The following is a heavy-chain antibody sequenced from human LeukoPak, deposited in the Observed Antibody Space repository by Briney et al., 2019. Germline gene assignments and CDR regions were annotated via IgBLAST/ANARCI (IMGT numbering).Heavy chain of an antibody. CDR3: ARVRDSSGWYGGDY. J-gene: IGHJ4*02. CDR1: GGSISSSSYY. D-gene: IGHD6-19*01. Sequence: SETLSLTCTVSGGSISSSSYYWGWIRQPPGKGPEWIGYIYYTGSTNYNPSLKSRVTISVDTSKNQFSLKLSSVTAADTAVYYCARVRDSSGWYGGDYWGQGTLVTVSS. CDR2: IYYTGST. V-gene: IGHV4-61*05.